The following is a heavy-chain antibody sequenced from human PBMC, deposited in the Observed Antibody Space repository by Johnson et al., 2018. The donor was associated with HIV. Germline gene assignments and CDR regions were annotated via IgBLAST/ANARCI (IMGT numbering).Heavy chain of an antibody. J-gene: IGHJ3*02. V-gene: IGHV3-9*01. CDR1: GFTFDDYA. Sequence: VLLVESGGGLVQPGRSLRLSCAASGFTFDDYAMHWVRQAPGKGPEWVSGISWNSGSIGYADSVKGRFTISRDNAKNSLYLQMNSLRAEDTALYYCAKGRRGAIFGVALSAFDIWGQGTMVTVSS. D-gene: IGHD3-3*01. CDR2: ISWNSGSI. CDR3: AKGRRGAIFGVALSAFDI.